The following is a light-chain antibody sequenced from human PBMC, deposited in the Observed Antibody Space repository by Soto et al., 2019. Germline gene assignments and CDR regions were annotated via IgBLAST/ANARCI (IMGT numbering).Light chain of an antibody. J-gene: IGLJ2*01. V-gene: IGLV2-18*02. Sequence: QSALTQPPSVSASPGQSVTISCTGTSSDVGSYDRVSWYQQPPGTAPKLMIYEVSNRPSGVPDRFSGSKSGNTASLTISGLQAEDEDDYFCASYTTSSAFVVFGGGTKLTVL. CDR2: EVS. CDR1: SSDVGSYDR. CDR3: ASYTTSSAFVV.